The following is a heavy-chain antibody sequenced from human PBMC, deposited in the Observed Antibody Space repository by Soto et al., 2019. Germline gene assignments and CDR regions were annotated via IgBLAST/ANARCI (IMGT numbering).Heavy chain of an antibody. Sequence: GESLKISCKASGYTFTSYWIGWVRQMPGKGLEWTGIIYPSNSETRFSPSFQGQVTLSADKSIFTAYLQWSSLKASDTAIYYCARQAYHYDTYSFGYWGQGTLVTVSS. V-gene: IGHV5-51*01. D-gene: IGHD3-22*01. CDR2: IYPSNSET. CDR3: ARQAYHYDTYSFGY. CDR1: GYTFTSYW. J-gene: IGHJ4*02.